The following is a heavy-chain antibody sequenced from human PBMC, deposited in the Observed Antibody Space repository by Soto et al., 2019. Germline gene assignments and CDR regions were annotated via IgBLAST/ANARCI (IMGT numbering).Heavy chain of an antibody. CDR3: ARELKLRFLEWLPNTYYYYGMDV. CDR2: INAGNGNT. CDR1: GYTFTSYA. J-gene: IGHJ6*02. D-gene: IGHD3-3*01. V-gene: IGHV1-3*01. Sequence: ASVKVSCEASGYTFTSYAMHRVRQAPGQRLEWMGWINAGNGNTKYSQKFQGRVTITRDTSASTAYMELSSLRSEDTAVYYCARELKLRFLEWLPNTYYYYGMDVWGQGPTVTV.